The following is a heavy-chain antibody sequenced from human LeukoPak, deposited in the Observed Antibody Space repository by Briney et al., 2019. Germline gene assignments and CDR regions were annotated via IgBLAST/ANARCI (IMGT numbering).Heavy chain of an antibody. D-gene: IGHD4-23*01. V-gene: IGHV4-38-2*02. CDR2: IYHSGST. CDR1: GYSISSGYY. Sequence: PSETLSLTCTVSGYSISSGYYWGWIRQPPGKGLEWIGSIYHSGSTYYNPSLKSRVTISVDTSKNQFSLKLSSVTAADTAVYYCARVDYGGNFLWGQGTLVTVSS. CDR3: ARVDYGGNFL. J-gene: IGHJ4*02.